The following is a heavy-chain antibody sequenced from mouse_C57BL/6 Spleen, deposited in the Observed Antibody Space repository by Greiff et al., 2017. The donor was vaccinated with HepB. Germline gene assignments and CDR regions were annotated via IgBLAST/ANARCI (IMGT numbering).Heavy chain of an antibody. D-gene: IGHD3-1*01. CDR3: ARRSYSVYYFDY. Sequence: VQLQQSGAELVKPGASVKMSCKASGYTFTSYWITWVKQRPGQGLEWIGDIYPGSGSTNYNEKFKSKATLTVDTSSSTAYMQLSSLTSEDSAVYYCARRSYSVYYFDYWGQGTTLTVSS. V-gene: IGHV1-55*01. CDR2: IYPGSGST. J-gene: IGHJ2*01. CDR1: GYTFTSYW.